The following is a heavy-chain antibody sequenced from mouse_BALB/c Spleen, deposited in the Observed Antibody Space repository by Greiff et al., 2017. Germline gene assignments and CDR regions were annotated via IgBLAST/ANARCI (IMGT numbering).Heavy chain of an antibody. V-gene: IGHV14-3*02. J-gene: IGHJ3*01. CDR2: IDPANGNT. D-gene: IGHD4-1*01. Sequence: EVQLVESGAELVKPGASVKLSCTASGFNIKDTYMHWVKQRPEQGLEWIGRIDPANGNTKYDPKFQGKATITADTSSNTAYLQLSSLTSEDTAVYYCARNWDGVAYWGQGTLVTVSA. CDR3: ARNWDGVAY. CDR1: GFNIKDTY.